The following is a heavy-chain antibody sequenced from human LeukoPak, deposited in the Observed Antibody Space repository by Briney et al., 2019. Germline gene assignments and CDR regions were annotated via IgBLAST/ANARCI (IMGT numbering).Heavy chain of an antibody. D-gene: IGHD4-11*01. Sequence: PSETLSLTCAVYGGSFSGYYWSWIRQPPGKGLEWIGEINHSGSTNYNPSLKSRVTISVDTSKNQFSLKLSSVTAADTAVYYCARVTRRYSNYYYYYCGMDVWGQGTTVTVSS. CDR3: ARVTRRYSNYYYYYCGMDV. CDR2: INHSGST. CDR1: GGSFSGYY. V-gene: IGHV4-34*01. J-gene: IGHJ6*02.